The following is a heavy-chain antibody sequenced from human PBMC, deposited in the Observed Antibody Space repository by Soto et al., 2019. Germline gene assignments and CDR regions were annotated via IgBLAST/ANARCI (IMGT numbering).Heavy chain of an antibody. CDR1: GGTFSSYT. Sequence: QVQLVQSGAEVKKPGSSVKVSCKASGGTFSSYTISWVRQAPGQGLEWMGRIIPILGIANYAEKFQGRVTMTADKSTSTAYMELSSLRSEDTAVYYCARDRPWYGYSYGPGPYYYYYYGIDVWGQGTTVHVSS. J-gene: IGHJ6*02. CDR3: ARDRPWYGYSYGPGPYYYYYYGIDV. V-gene: IGHV1-69*08. CDR2: IIPILGIA. D-gene: IGHD5-18*01.